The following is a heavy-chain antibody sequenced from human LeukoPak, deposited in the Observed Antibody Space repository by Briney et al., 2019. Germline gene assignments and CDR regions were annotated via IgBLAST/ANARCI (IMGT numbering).Heavy chain of an antibody. D-gene: IGHD3-9*01. J-gene: IGHJ4*02. CDR3: AKWGDYDILTGYYVSDF. V-gene: IGHV3-23*01. CDR1: GFIFRNYA. CDR2: ITGSGDTT. Sequence: PGGSLRLSCAASGFIFRNYAMSRVRQAPGKGLEWVSAITGSGDTTYYADSVKGRFTISRDNSKNTLYVEMNTLRAEDTAVYYCAKWGDYDILTGYYVSDFWGQGTLVTVSS.